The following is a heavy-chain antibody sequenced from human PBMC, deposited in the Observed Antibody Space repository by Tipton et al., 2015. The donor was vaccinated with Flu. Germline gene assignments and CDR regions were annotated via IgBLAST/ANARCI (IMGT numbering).Heavy chain of an antibody. CDR2: IYTSENT. J-gene: IGHJ3*01. D-gene: IGHD6-13*01. CDR1: GGSISTYY. V-gene: IGHV4-4*07. Sequence: TLSLTCTVSGGSISTYYWSWIRQPAGKGLEWIGRIYTSENTIYNPSLKSRVTVSVDTSKNQFSLKLSSVTAADTAVYYCARGGYTSSWGNYWYFDLWGQGTMVTVSS. CDR3: ARGGYTSSWGNYWYFDL.